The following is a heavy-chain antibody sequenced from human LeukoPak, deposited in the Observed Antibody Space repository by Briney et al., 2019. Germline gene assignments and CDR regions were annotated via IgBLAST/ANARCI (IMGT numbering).Heavy chain of an antibody. CDR1: GYSISSGYY. CDR2: IYHSGST. CDR3: ASNKRSGGSWELLWYFDL. D-gene: IGHD2-15*01. V-gene: IGHV4-38-2*02. Sequence: PSETLSLTCTVSGYSISSGYYWGWIRQPPGKGLEWIGSIYHSGSTYYNPSLKSRVTISVDTSKNQFSLKLSSVTAADTAVYYCASNKRSGGSWELLWYFDLWGRGTLVTVSS. J-gene: IGHJ2*01.